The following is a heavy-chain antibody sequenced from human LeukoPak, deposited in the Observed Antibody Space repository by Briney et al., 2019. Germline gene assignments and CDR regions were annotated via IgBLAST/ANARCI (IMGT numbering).Heavy chain of an antibody. CDR3: ARGGTHFDWKAAFDI. Sequence: ASVKVSCKASGYTFSDFYMHWVRQAPGQGFEWMGWINPKTGVPHSAEKFQGRVTMTRDTSISTAYMDLNRLTSDDTAVYYCARGGTHFDWKAAFDIWGQGTMVTVSS. V-gene: IGHV1-2*02. CDR1: GYTFSDFY. CDR2: INPKTGVP. D-gene: IGHD3-9*01. J-gene: IGHJ3*02.